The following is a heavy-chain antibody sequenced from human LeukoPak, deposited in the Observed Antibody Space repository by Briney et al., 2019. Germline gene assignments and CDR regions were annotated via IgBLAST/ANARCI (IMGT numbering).Heavy chain of an antibody. CDR3: PALELPHHYYYMDV. D-gene: IGHD1-7*01. Sequence: SETLSLTCTVSAGSISSLYWRWIRHPQGKGLEWIGEIIHSGSNNYNRSLKSRVTISVNKSKKQFTLKLSSGAAAAPAVSYVPALELPHHYYYMDVCGKGTTVTVSS. CDR2: IIHSGSN. V-gene: IGHV4-34*12. J-gene: IGHJ6*03. CDR1: AGSISSLY.